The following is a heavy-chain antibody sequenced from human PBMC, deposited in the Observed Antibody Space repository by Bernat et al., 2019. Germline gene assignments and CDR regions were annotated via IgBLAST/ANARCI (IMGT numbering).Heavy chain of an antibody. CDR2: IIPILGIA. CDR3: ARVGYYYDSSGYYSSNWFDP. D-gene: IGHD3-22*01. J-gene: IGHJ5*02. V-gene: IGHV1-69*02. CDR1: GGTFSSYT. Sequence: QVQLVQSGAEVKKPGSSVKVSCKASGGTFSSYTISWVRQAPGQGLEWMGRIIPILGIANYAQKFQGRVTITADKSTSTAYMELSSLRSEDTAVYYCARVGYYYDSSGYYSSNWFDPWGQGTLVTVSS.